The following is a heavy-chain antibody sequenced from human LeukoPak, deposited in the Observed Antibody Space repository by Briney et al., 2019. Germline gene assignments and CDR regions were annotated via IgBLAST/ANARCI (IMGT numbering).Heavy chain of an antibody. CDR1: GFTFSSYS. CDR2: ISSSSTYM. Sequence: GGSLRLSCATSGFTFSSYSMSWVRQAPGKGLEWVSSISSSSTYMYYTDSVKGRFTISRDNAKNSLYLQMNSLRAEDAAVYYCARYHHDSSGYSPPDYWGQGTLVTVSS. V-gene: IGHV3-21*01. D-gene: IGHD3-22*01. J-gene: IGHJ4*02. CDR3: ARYHHDSSGYSPPDY.